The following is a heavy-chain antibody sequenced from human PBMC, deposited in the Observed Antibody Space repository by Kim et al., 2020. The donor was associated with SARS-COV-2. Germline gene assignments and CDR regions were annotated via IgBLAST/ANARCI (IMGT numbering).Heavy chain of an antibody. CDR3: ARELGDCSGGSCYSLGFDP. D-gene: IGHD2-15*01. CDR1: GGSISSGGYY. Sequence: SETLSLTCTVSGGSISSGGYYWSWIRQHPGKGLEWIGYIYYSGSTYYNPSLKSRVTISVDTSKNQFSLKLSSVTAADTAVYYCARELGDCSGGSCYSLGFDPWGQGTLVTVSS. V-gene: IGHV4-31*03. J-gene: IGHJ5*02. CDR2: IYYSGST.